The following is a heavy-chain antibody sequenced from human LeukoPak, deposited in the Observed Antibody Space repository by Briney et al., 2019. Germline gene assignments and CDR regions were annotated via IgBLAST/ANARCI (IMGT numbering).Heavy chain of an antibody. CDR2: IYSGGST. CDR3: ARVAVADLYYFEF. D-gene: IGHD6-19*01. V-gene: IGHV3-53*01. CDR1: GFTVSSNY. Sequence: PGGSLRLSCAASGFTVSSNYMSWVRQAPGKGLEWVSIIYSGGSTDYADSVKGRFTISRDNSKNTLYLQMNSLRAEDTAVYYCARVAVADLYYFEFWGQGTLVTVSS. J-gene: IGHJ4*02.